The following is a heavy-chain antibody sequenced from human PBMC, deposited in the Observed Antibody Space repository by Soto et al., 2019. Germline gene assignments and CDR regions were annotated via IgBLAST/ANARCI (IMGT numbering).Heavy chain of an antibody. J-gene: IGHJ4*02. V-gene: IGHV4-59*01. CDR3: ARATPVRVKGYYFDY. CDR2: IYKSGST. D-gene: IGHD4-17*01. CDR1: GYSISTYY. Sequence: LTCTVSGYSISTYYWSWIRQPPAKGLEDSAYIYKSGSTNYYPSLKGRVAISVDTAKNQFSLKMRSLTAEDPAVYYCARATPVRVKGYYFDYWGQGTPVTASS.